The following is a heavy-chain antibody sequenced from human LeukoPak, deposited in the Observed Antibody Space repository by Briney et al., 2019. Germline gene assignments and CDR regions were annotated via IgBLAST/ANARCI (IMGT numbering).Heavy chain of an antibody. CDR1: GFTSSSYG. CDR3: AKGYCSGGSCAHFDY. V-gene: IGHV3-33*06. D-gene: IGHD2-15*01. Sequence: GGSLRLSSAATGFTSSSYGMHWVRQAPGKGLEWVALIWYDGSDKYYADSVKGRFTISRDNSKNTLYLQMNSLRAEDTAVYYCAKGYCSGGSCAHFDYWGQGTLVTVSS. CDR2: IWYDGSDK. J-gene: IGHJ4*02.